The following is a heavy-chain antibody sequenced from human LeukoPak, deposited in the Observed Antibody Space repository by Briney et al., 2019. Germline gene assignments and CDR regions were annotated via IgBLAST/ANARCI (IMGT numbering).Heavy chain of an antibody. CDR3: ARILYYYDSSGYYPGHYFDY. V-gene: IGHV5-51*01. CDR2: IYPGDSDT. J-gene: IGHJ4*02. CDR1: GYSFTSYW. D-gene: IGHD3-22*01. Sequence: GESLKISCKGSGYSFTSYWIGWVRQMPGKGLEWMGIIYPGDSDTRYSPSFQGQVTISADKSISTAYLQWSSLKASDTAMYYCARILYYYDSSGYYPGHYFDYWGQGTLVTVSS.